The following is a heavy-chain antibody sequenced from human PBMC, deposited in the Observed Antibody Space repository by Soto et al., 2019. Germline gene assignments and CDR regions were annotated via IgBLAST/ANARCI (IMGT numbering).Heavy chain of an antibody. CDR3: ARGHGRFAH. Sequence: QLQLHQSGAGLLKPSETLSLTCDVSGGSLTGYYWAWIRQPPGKGLEWIGEINHSGFTNYNPSLTGRVTISLDTSRSQFSLKLDSLTAADTAFYFCARGHGRFAHWGQGTLVTVSS. V-gene: IGHV4-34*01. J-gene: IGHJ4*02. CDR2: INHSGFT. CDR1: GGSLTGYY.